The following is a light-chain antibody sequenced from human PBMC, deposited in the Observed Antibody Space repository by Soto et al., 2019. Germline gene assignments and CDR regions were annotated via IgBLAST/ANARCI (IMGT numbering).Light chain of an antibody. V-gene: IGLV2-8*01. CDR1: SSDIGAHDY. CDR2: EVS. Sequence: QSVLTQPPSASGSPGQSVTISCTGTSSDIGAHDYVSWYQQHPGKAPKLMIFEVSKRPSGVPDRFSGSKSGNTASLTVPGLQADDEADYYCSSFPGSNNFEFGGGTKLTVL. J-gene: IGLJ2*01. CDR3: SSFPGSNNFE.